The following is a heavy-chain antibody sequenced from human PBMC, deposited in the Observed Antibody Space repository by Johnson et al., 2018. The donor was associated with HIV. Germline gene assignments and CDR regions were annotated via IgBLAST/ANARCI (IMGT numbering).Heavy chain of an antibody. CDR2: ISGSGGST. CDR1: GFTFSSYW. CDR3: ARGGSELADAFDI. Sequence: VQLVESGGGLVQPGGSLRLSCAASGFTFSSYWMHWVRQAPGKGLVWVSAISGSGGSTYYADSVKGRFTISRDNSKNTLYLQMNSLRAADTAGYYCARGGSELADAFDIWGQGTMVTVSS. J-gene: IGHJ3*02. D-gene: IGHD1-26*01. V-gene: IGHV3-23*04.